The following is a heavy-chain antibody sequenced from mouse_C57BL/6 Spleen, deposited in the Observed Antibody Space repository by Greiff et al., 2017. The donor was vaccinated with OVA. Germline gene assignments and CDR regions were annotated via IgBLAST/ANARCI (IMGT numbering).Heavy chain of an antibody. CDR3: ARIRDYPFAMDY. D-gene: IGHD2-4*01. Sequence: EVKVVESGGGLVQPGGSLSLSCAASGFTFTDYYMSWVRQPPGKALEWLGFIRNKANGYTTEYSASVKGRFTISRDNSQSILYLQMNALRAEDSATYYCARIRDYPFAMDYWGQGTSVTVSS. J-gene: IGHJ4*01. CDR2: IRNKANGYTT. CDR1: GFTFTDYY. V-gene: IGHV7-3*01.